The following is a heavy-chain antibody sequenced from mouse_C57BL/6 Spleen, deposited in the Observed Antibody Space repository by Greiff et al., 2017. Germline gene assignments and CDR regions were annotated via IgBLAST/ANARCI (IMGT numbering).Heavy chain of an antibody. CDR3: ARSNWDDFDD. CDR2: IYPGDGDT. CDR1: GYAFSSSW. Sequence: VQLQQSGPELVKPGASVKISCKASGYAFSSSWMNWVKQRPGKGLEWIGRIYPGDGDTNYNGKFKGKATLTADKSSSTAYMQLSSLTSEDSAVYFCARSNWDDFDDWGQGTTLTVSS. V-gene: IGHV1-82*01. J-gene: IGHJ2*01. D-gene: IGHD4-1*01.